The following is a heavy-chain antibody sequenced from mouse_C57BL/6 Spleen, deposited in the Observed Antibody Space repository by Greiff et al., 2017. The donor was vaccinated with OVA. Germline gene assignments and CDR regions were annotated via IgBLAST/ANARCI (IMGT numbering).Heavy chain of an antibody. Sequence: QVQLQQPGAELVMPGASVKLSCKASGYTFTSYWMHWVKQRPGQGLEWIGEIDPSDSYTNYNQKVKGKSTLTVDKSSSTAYMQLSSLTSEDSAVYYCAREASDWGQGTTLTVSS. CDR1: GYTFTSYW. V-gene: IGHV1-69*01. CDR3: AREASD. CDR2: IDPSDSYT. J-gene: IGHJ2*01.